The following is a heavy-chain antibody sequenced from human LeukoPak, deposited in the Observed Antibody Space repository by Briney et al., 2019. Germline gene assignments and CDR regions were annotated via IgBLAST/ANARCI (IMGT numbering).Heavy chain of an antibody. Sequence: ASVKVSCKASGYTFTGYYMHWVRQPPGQGLEWMGWINPNSGGTNYAQKFQGRVTMTRDTSISTAYMELSRLRSDDTAVYYCARLPDVDIVATIDYWGQGTLVTVSS. CDR1: GYTFTGYY. D-gene: IGHD5-12*01. J-gene: IGHJ4*02. CDR3: ARLPDVDIVATIDY. V-gene: IGHV1-2*02. CDR2: INPNSGGT.